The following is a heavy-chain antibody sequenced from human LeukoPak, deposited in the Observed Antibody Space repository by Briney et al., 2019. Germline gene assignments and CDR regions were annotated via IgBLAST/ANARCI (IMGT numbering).Heavy chain of an antibody. Sequence: ASVKVTCKASGYTFTGYYMHWVRQAPGQGLEWMGRIIPILGIANYAQKFQGRVTITADKSTSTAYMELSSLRSEDTAVYYCARVSVAGPPYFDYWGQGTLVTVSS. V-gene: IGHV1-69*04. CDR1: GYTFTGYY. D-gene: IGHD6-19*01. CDR3: ARVSVAGPPYFDY. J-gene: IGHJ4*02. CDR2: IIPILGIA.